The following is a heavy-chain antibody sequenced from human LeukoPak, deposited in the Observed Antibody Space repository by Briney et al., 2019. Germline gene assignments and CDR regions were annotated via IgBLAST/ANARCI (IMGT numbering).Heavy chain of an antibody. CDR1: GGSISSYY. CDR3: AGEAVATNFDY. D-gene: IGHD5-12*01. J-gene: IGHJ4*02. Sequence: SETLSLTCTVSGGSISSYYRRWIRQPAGKGLEWIGRIYTSGSTNYNPSPKSRVTMSVETSNNQISLKQSSVTTADTAVYYCAGEAVATNFDYCGQGTLVSVSS. V-gene: IGHV4-4*07. CDR2: IYTSGST.